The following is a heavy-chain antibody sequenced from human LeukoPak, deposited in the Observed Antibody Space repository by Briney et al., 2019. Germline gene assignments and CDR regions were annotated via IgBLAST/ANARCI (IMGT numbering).Heavy chain of an antibody. CDR2: IDYSVST. V-gene: IGHV4-59*01. J-gene: IGHJ4*02. D-gene: IGHD7-27*01. CDR1: GPSTSRVS. Sequence: ASQTLSPACTVFGPSTSRVSWSWIRPPPGKGLEWIGYIDYSVSTKYNPSLTSRVTISVDTSKNQSSLKLSSVTAADTAVYYCARSYASNWGYFDYWGQGTLVTVSS. CDR3: ARSYASNWGYFDY.